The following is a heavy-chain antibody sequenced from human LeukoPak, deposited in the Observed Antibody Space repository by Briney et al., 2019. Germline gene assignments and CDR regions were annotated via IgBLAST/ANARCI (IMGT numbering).Heavy chain of an antibody. CDR3: ASAYSGYDLGAFDI. CDR1: GESFSGYY. J-gene: IGHJ3*02. CDR2: INHSGTT. V-gene: IGHV4-34*01. Sequence: SETLSLSCAVYGESFSGYYWCWIRQPPGKGLEWIGDINHSGTTNYNPSLKSRVTISVDTSKNQFSLKLSSVTAADTALYYCASAYSGYDLGAFDIWGQGTMVTVSS. D-gene: IGHD5-12*01.